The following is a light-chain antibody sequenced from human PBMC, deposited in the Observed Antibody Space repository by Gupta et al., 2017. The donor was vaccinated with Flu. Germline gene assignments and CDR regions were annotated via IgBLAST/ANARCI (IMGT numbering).Light chain of an antibody. CDR1: SSDIGTFNY. J-gene: IGLJ1*01. Sequence: QSALTQPASVSGSPGQSITISFTGTSSDIGTFNYVSWYQQHPGKAPKLIIYEVSKRPAGVSNRFSGSKSGNTASLTISGLQAEDEADYYCSSYTSSSTYVFGTGTKVTVL. CDR2: EVS. V-gene: IGLV2-14*01. CDR3: SSYTSSSTYV.